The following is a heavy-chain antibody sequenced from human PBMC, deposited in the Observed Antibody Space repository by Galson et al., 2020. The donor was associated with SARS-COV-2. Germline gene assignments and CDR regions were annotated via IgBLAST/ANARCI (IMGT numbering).Heavy chain of an antibody. CDR3: AREGAVGATPGADY. V-gene: IGHV3-33*01. Sequence: QAGGSLRLSCAASGFTFSSYGMHWVRQAPGKGLEWVAVIWYDGSNKYYADSVKGRFTISRDNSKNTLYLQMNSLRAEDTAVYYCAREGAVGATPGADYWGQGTLVTVSS. J-gene: IGHJ4*02. CDR1: GFTFSSYG. D-gene: IGHD1-26*01. CDR2: IWYDGSNK.